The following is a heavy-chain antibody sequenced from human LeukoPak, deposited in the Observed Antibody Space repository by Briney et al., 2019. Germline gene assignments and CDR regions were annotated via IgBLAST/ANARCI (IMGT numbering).Heavy chain of an antibody. J-gene: IGHJ3*02. D-gene: IGHD3-10*01. CDR3: AKDRDSFSGSDAFDI. V-gene: IGHV3-23*01. Sequence: GGSLRLSCAASGFTFSSYGMSWVRQAPGKGLEWVSAISGSGGSTYYADSVKGRFTISRDNSKNTLYLQMNSLRAEDTAVYYCAKDRDSFSGSDAFDIWGQGTMVTVSS. CDR2: ISGSGGST. CDR1: GFTFSSYG.